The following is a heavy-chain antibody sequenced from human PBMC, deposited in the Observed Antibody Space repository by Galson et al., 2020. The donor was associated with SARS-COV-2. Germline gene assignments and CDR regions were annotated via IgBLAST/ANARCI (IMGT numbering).Heavy chain of an antibody. CDR3: ARDLGAVADN. Sequence: GSLRLSCAASGFTFSSYAMHWVRQAPGKGLEWVAVISYDGSNKYYADSVKGRFTISRDNSKNTLYLQMNSLRAEDTAVYYCARDLGAVADNWGQGTLVTVSS. V-gene: IGHV3-30-3*01. D-gene: IGHD6-19*01. CDR2: ISYDGSNK. J-gene: IGHJ4*02. CDR1: GFTFSSYA.